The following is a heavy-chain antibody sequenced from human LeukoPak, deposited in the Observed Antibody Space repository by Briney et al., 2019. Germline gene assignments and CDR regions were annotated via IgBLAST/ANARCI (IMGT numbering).Heavy chain of an antibody. D-gene: IGHD3-22*01. V-gene: IGHV3-23*01. CDR3: AKDSNAYDYDSSGSIDY. CDR1: GVTFSSYA. J-gene: IGHJ4*02. Sequence: GGSLRLSCAASGVTFSSYAMNWVRQAPGKGLEWVSGISGSGGSAYYADSVKGRFTISRDNSKNTLYLQMNSLRAEDTAGYYCAKDSNAYDYDSSGSIDYWGQGTLVTVSS. CDR2: ISGSGGSA.